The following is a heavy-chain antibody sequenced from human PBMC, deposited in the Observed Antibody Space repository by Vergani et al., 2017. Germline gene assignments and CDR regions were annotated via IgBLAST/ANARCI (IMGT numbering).Heavy chain of an antibody. V-gene: IGHV3-9*01. CDR2: ISWNSGSI. CDR3: ARGLARFGDRAIPNGFDP. D-gene: IGHD3-10*01. J-gene: IGHJ5*02. CDR1: GFTFDDYA. Sequence: EVQLVESGGGLVQPGRSLRLSCAASGFTFDDYAMHWVRQAPGKGLEWVSGISWNSGSIGYADSVKGRFTISRDNAKNSLYLQMTSLRAEDTAWYYCARGLARFGDRAIPNGFDPWGQGTLVTVSS.